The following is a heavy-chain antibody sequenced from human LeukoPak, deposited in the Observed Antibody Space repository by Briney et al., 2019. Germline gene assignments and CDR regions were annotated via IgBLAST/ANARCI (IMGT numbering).Heavy chain of an antibody. CDR2: IKEDGSEK. CDR1: GFTFSSYC. Sequence: TGGSLRLSCAASGFTFSSYCMSWVRQAPGKGLEWVANIKEDGSEKYYADSVKGRFTISRDNSKNTLYLQMNSLRAEDTAVYFCAGFWGSHRLEYWGQGTPVIVSS. CDR3: AGFWGSHRLEY. V-gene: IGHV3-7*01. J-gene: IGHJ4*02. D-gene: IGHD3-16*01.